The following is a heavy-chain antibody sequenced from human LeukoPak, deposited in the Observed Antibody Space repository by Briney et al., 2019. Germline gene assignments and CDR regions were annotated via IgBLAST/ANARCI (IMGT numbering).Heavy chain of an antibody. Sequence: ASVKVSCKASGYTLTAYYMHWVRQAPGQGLELMGWINPNSGGANYAQKFQDRVTMTRDTSISTAYMELSSLTSDDSAVYYCAKNFFGSGSYVLVFDPWGQGTLVTVSS. CDR2: INPNSGGA. V-gene: IGHV1-2*02. CDR3: AKNFFGSGSYVLVFDP. J-gene: IGHJ5*02. D-gene: IGHD3-10*01. CDR1: GYTLTAYY.